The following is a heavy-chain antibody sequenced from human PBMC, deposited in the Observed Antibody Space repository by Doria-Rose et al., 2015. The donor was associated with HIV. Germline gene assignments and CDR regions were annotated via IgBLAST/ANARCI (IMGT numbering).Heavy chain of an antibody. CDR1: GVSLSSPGMG. Sequence: QVTLKESGPVLVKPTETLTLTCTVSGVSLSSPGMGVSWIRQPPGKALEWLANIFSDDERSYKPSLNSRLTISRRTSKSQVVLTMTDMAPVDTATYYCARIKSSRWYHKYYFDFWGQGTLVIVSA. CDR3: ARIKSSRWYHKYYFDF. J-gene: IGHJ4*02. V-gene: IGHV2-26*01. D-gene: IGHD6-13*01. CDR2: IFSDDER.